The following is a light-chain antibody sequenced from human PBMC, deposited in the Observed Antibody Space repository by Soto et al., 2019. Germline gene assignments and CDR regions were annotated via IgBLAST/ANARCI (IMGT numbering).Light chain of an antibody. J-gene: IGKJ3*01. Sequence: IQLTQSPSSLSASVGDRVTITCRASQGVSSFLAWYQQKPGKAPKLLIYAASTLQSRVPSRFSGRGSVTDFTLTVSSLQPEDFATYYCQHHNSYPLTFGPGTQVDIK. CDR3: QHHNSYPLT. CDR1: QGVSSF. V-gene: IGKV1-9*01. CDR2: AAS.